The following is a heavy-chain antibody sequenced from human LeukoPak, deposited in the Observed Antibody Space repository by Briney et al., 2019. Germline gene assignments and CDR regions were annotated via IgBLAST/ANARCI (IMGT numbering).Heavy chain of an antibody. J-gene: IGHJ6*02. CDR1: GYTLTELS. CDR3: ATGKSIVADYYYYGMDV. Sequence: ASVKVSCKVSGYTLTELSMHWVRHAPGKGLEWMGGFDPEDGETIYAQKFQGRVTMTEDTSTDTAYMELSSLRSEDTAVYYCATGKSIVADYYYYGMDVWGQGTTVTVSS. D-gene: IGHD3-22*01. V-gene: IGHV1-24*01. CDR2: FDPEDGET.